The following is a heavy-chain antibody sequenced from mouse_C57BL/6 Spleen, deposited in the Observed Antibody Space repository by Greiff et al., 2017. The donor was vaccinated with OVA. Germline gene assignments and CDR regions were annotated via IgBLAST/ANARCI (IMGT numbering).Heavy chain of an antibody. CDR3: ARPSTMITDYWYCDV. V-gene: IGHV5-6*02. CDR2: ISSGGSYT. J-gene: IGHJ1*03. CDR1: GFTFSSYG. D-gene: IGHD2-4*01. Sequence: DVKLVESGGDLVKPGGSLKLSCAASGFTFSSYGMSWVRQTPDKRLEWVATISSGGSYTYYPDSVKGRFTISRDNAKNTLYLQMSSLKSEDTAMYYCARPSTMITDYWYCDVWGTGTTVTVSS.